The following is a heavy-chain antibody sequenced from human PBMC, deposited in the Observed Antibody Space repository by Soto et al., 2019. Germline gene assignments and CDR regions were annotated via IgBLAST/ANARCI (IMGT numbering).Heavy chain of an antibody. CDR1: GGSISSSNW. CDR3: ARAAMGGSSWPFDY. J-gene: IGHJ4*02. CDR2: IYHSGST. V-gene: IGHV4-4*02. Sequence: QVQLQESGPGLVKPSGTLSLTCAVSGGSISSSNWWSWVRQAPGKGLEWIGEIYHSGSTNDKPALKSRVTISVDKSKNQFSLKLSSVTAADTAVYYCARAAMGGSSWPFDYWGQGTLVTVSS. D-gene: IGHD6-13*01.